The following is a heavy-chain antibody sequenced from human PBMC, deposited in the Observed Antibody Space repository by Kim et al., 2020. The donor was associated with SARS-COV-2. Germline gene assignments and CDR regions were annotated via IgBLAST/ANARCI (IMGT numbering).Heavy chain of an antibody. V-gene: IGHV1-2*04. Sequence: TNYAQKFQGWVTMTRDTSISTAYMELSRLRSDDTAVYYCARVGGSGWQEYWGQGTLVTVSS. D-gene: IGHD6-19*01. CDR2: T. CDR3: ARVGGSGWQEY. J-gene: IGHJ4*02.